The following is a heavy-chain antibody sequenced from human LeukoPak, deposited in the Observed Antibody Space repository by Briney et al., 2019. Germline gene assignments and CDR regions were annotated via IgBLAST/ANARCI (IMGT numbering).Heavy chain of an antibody. Sequence: SETLSLTCTVSGGSISSGDYYWSWIHQHPGKGLEWIGYIYYSGSPYYNPSLKSRVTISVDTSTHQFSLKLSSVTAADTAVYYCARGYCSSTSCSYYFDYWGQGTLVTVSS. J-gene: IGHJ4*02. CDR2: IYYSGSP. CDR1: GGSISSGDYY. V-gene: IGHV4-31*03. D-gene: IGHD2-2*01. CDR3: ARGYCSSTSCSYYFDY.